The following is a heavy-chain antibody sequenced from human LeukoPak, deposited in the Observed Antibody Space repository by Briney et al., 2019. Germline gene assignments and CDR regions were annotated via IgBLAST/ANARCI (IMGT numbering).Heavy chain of an antibody. Sequence: SETLSLTCTVSGGSISSYYWSWIRQSPGKGLECIGYIYYSGSTNYNPSLKSRVTISVDTSKNQFSLKLSSVTAADTAVYYCARDPYSYGYRYFDYWGQGTLVTVSS. D-gene: IGHD5-18*01. CDR3: ARDPYSYGYRYFDY. J-gene: IGHJ4*02. CDR2: IYYSGST. CDR1: GGSISSYY. V-gene: IGHV4-59*01.